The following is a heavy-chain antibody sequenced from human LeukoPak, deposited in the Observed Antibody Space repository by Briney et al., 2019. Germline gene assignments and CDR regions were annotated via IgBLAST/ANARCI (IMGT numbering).Heavy chain of an antibody. J-gene: IGHJ4*02. CDR2: IYSGGST. Sequence: GGSLRLSCAASGFTVSSNYMSWVRQAPGKGLEWVSVIYSGGSTYYADSVKGRFTISSDNSKNTLYLQMNSLRAEDTAVYYCARYIAAAGRYFDYWGQGTLVTVSS. CDR1: GFTVSSNY. CDR3: ARYIAAAGRYFDY. V-gene: IGHV3-66*02. D-gene: IGHD6-13*01.